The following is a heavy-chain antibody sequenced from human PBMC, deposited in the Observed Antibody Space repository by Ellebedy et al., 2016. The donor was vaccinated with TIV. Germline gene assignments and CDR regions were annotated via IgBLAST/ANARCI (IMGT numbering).Heavy chain of an antibody. Sequence: GESLKISCAASGFTFSSPWMHWVRQTPGKGLVWVSRIKSDGSSTSYADSVKGRFTISRDNAKNPLYLQMNSLRAEDTAVYYCATAATSYYYYMDVWGKGTTVTVSS. CDR1: GFTFSSPW. D-gene: IGHD2-15*01. CDR3: ATAATSYYYYMDV. V-gene: IGHV3-74*01. CDR2: IKSDGSST. J-gene: IGHJ6*03.